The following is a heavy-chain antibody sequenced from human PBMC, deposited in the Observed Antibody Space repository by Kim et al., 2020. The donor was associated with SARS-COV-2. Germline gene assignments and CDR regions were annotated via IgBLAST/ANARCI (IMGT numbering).Heavy chain of an antibody. Sequence: GGSLRLSCAASGFTVSSNYMSWVRQAPGKGLEWVSVIYSGGSTYYADSVKGRCTISRDNSKNTLYLQMNSMRDEDTAVYYCAMGRIAVAGRIYYYYSMDVWGQGTPGTVSS. CDR2: IYSGGST. V-gene: IGHV3-53*01. J-gene: IGHJ6*02. CDR1: GFTVSSNY. D-gene: IGHD6-19*01. CDR3: AMGRIAVAGRIYYYYSMDV.